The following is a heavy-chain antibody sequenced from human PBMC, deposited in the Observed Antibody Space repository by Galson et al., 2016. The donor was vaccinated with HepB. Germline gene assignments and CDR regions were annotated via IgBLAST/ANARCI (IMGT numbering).Heavy chain of an antibody. CDR2: ISWNSGSR. V-gene: IGHV3-9*01. CDR3: AKVMSSSWYRGVYFQH. CDR1: GFTFDDYA. J-gene: IGHJ1*01. D-gene: IGHD6-13*01. Sequence: SLRLSCAASGFTFDDYAMHWVRQAPGKGLEWVSGISWNSGSRGYADSVKGQFTISRDNAKNSLYLQMNSLRAEDTALYYCAKVMSSSWYRGVYFQHWGQGTLVTVSS.